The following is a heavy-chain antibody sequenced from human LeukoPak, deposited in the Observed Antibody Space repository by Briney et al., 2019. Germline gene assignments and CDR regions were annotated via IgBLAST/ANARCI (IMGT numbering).Heavy chain of an antibody. Sequence: GGPLRLSCAASGFTFSSYGMHWVRQAPGKGLGWVAVISFDGSNKYYADSVKGRFTISRDNSKNTLYLQMNSLRAEDTAVYYCAKGFRYYDSSGYPHWGQGTLVTVSS. V-gene: IGHV3-30*18. CDR2: ISFDGSNK. D-gene: IGHD3-22*01. J-gene: IGHJ4*02. CDR3: AKGFRYYDSSGYPH. CDR1: GFTFSSYG.